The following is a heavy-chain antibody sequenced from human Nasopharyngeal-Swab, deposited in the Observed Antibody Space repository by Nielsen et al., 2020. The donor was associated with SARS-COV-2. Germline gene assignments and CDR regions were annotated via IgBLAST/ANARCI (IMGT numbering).Heavy chain of an antibody. Sequence: RQAPGKRLEWIGEINHSGSTNYNPSLKSRVTISVDTSKNQFSLKLSSVTAADTAVYYCARRSRSRGFLLDPWGQGTLVTVSS. D-gene: IGHD3-10*01. CDR2: INHSGST. J-gene: IGHJ5*02. CDR3: ARRSRSRGFLLDP. V-gene: IGHV4-34*01.